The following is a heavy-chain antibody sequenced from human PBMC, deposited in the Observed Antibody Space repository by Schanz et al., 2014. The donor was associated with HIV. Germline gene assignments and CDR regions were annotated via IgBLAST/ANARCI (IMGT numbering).Heavy chain of an antibody. D-gene: IGHD1-20*01. J-gene: IGHJ5*02. V-gene: IGHV3-7*01. CDR2: IKLDGSEK. CDR1: GFTFKTYW. Sequence: VQLVESGGGVVRPGRSLRLSCAASGFTFKTYWMSWVRQAPGKGLEWLANIKLDGSEKYYVDSVKGRFTISRDNTKNSLYLQMNSLRAEDTAVYYCARDYHWNWFDPWGQGTLVTVSS. CDR3: ARDYHWNWFDP.